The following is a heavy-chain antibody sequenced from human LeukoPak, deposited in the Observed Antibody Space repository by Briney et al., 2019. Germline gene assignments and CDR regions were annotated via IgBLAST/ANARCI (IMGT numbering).Heavy chain of an antibody. J-gene: IGHJ4*02. Sequence: GASVKVSCEASGYTFTSNYIHWVRQAPGQGLEWMGMIYPRDGSTSYAQKFQGRVTVTRDTSTSTVHMELSGLRSEDTAVYYCARHQERFDYWGQGTLVTVPS. CDR2: IYPRDGST. V-gene: IGHV1-46*01. CDR3: ARHQERFDY. CDR1: GYTFTSNY. D-gene: IGHD1-1*01.